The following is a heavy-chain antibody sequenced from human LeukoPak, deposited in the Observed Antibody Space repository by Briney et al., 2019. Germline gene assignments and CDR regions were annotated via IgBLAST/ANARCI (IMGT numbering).Heavy chain of an antibody. CDR1: GYTFTGYY. Sequence: ASVKVSCKASGYTFTGYYMHWVRQAPGQGLEWMGWINPNSGGTNYAQKFQCRVTMTRDTPISTAYMELSRLRSDDTAVYSCARDPAYYDYVWGSYRYFSFDYWGQGTLVTVSS. CDR2: INPNSGGT. CDR3: ARDPAYYDYVWGSYRYFSFDY. J-gene: IGHJ4*02. D-gene: IGHD3-16*02. V-gene: IGHV1-2*02.